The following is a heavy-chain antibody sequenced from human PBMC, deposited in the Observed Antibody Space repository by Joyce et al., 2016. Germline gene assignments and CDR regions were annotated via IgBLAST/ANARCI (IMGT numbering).Heavy chain of an antibody. J-gene: IGHJ6*02. CDR1: GFNFRTYW. CDR2: INEGGSET. Sequence: EVQLVESGEGLVQPGESLRFSCAASGFNFRTYWMNWVRQAPGKGLEWVAKINEGGSETYYVDSVKGRFTISRGDAKNSLYLQMNTLRVEDTAVYYCARGMSSPGMDVWGRGTTVIVSS. CDR3: ARGMSSPGMDV. V-gene: IGHV3-7*03. D-gene: IGHD2-2*01.